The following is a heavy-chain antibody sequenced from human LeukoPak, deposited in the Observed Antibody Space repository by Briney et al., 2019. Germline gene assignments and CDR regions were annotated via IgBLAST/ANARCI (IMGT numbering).Heavy chain of an antibody. CDR1: GYSFTNYY. D-gene: IGHD2-2*02. J-gene: IGHJ5*02. CDR3: GRAFIVVKAAAINGPINWFDP. CDR2: INPSDSSA. V-gene: IGHV1-46*01. Sequence: ASVKVSCKASGYSFTNYYIHWVRQAPGQGLEWMGMINPSDSSATYPQKSQGRVTMTGDTSTSTVYMELSSLRSEDTAVYYCGRAFIVVKAAAINGPINWFDPWGQGTLVTVSS.